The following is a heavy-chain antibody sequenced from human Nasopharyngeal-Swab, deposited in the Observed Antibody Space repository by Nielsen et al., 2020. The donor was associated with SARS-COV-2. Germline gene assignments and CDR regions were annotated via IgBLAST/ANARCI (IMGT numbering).Heavy chain of an antibody. CDR2: IFHSGST. CDR1: GGSISSYY. D-gene: IGHD5-18*01. CDR3: ARDDTAMATGFDY. V-gene: IGHV4-59*01. Sequence: SETLSLTCTVSGGSISSYYWSWIRQPPGKGLEWIGYIFHSGSTNYNPSLKSRVTISVDTSKNQFSLRLSSVTAADTAVYHCARDDTAMATGFDYWGQGVLVTVSS. J-gene: IGHJ4*02.